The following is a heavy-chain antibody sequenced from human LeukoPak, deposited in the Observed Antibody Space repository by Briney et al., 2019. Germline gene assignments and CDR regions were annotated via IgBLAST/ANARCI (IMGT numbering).Heavy chain of an antibody. V-gene: IGHV1-8*02. CDR1: GGTFSSYT. J-gene: IGHJ4*02. CDR2: MNPNSGNT. Sequence: ASVKVSCKASGGTFSSYTISWVRQATGQGLEWMGWMNPNSGNTGYAQKFQGRVTMTRNTSISTAYMELSSLRSEDTAVYYCVLGYSSSRYYFDFWGQGALVTVSS. D-gene: IGHD6-13*01. CDR3: VLGYSSSRYYFDF.